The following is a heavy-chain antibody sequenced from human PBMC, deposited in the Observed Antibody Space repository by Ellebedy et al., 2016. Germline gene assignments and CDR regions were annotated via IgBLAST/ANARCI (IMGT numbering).Heavy chain of an antibody. Sequence: GGSLRLSXAASGFTFSSYAMSWVRQAPGKGLEWVSAISGSGGSTYYADSVKGRFTISRDNSKNTLYLQMNSLRAEDTAVYYCAKERDHGSGSYPDYWGQGTLVTVSS. CDR3: AKERDHGSGSYPDY. CDR1: GFTFSSYA. CDR2: ISGSGGST. V-gene: IGHV3-23*01. D-gene: IGHD3-10*01. J-gene: IGHJ4*02.